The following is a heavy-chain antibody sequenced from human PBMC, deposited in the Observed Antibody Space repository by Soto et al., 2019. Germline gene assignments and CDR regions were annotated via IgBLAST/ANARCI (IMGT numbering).Heavy chain of an antibody. CDR2: IYYSGST. V-gene: IGHV4-39*01. D-gene: IGHD4-17*01. Sequence: TSDTLCLTCTVSGGSISSSSYYWGWIRQPPGKGLEWIGSIYYSGSTYYNPSLKSRVTISVDTSKNQFSLKLSSVTAADTAVYYCAAPRDYGDYSNLKFDYWGQGTLVTVSS. J-gene: IGHJ4*02. CDR1: GGSISSSSYY. CDR3: AAPRDYGDYSNLKFDY.